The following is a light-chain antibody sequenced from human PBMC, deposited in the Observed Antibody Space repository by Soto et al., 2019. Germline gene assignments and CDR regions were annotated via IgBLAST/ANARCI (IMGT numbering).Light chain of an antibody. Sequence: QSVLTQPPSLSATPGQRVTISGSGSSSNIGNNYVCWYKQVPGTAPKVIMFSNTQRPSGVPDRFSGAKTGTSASLAINGLQSEDEADYYCATWDDSLAGGVFGGGTKLTVL. CDR2: SNT. CDR1: SSNIGNNY. CDR3: ATWDDSLAGGV. V-gene: IGLV1-47*02. J-gene: IGLJ3*02.